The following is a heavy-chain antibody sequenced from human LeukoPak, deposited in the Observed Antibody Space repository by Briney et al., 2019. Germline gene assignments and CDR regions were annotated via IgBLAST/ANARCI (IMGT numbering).Heavy chain of an antibody. CDR1: GYTFSGYY. CDR2: INPKSGGT. Sequence: GASVKVSCKASGYTFSGYYMHWVRQAPGQGLEWMGWINPKSGGTNYAQKFQGRVTMTRDTSISTAYMELSRLRFDDTAVYYCARQGPGYCGSTRCYGVGHWGQGTLVTVSS. J-gene: IGHJ4*02. V-gene: IGHV1-2*02. CDR3: ARQGPGYCGSTRCYGVGH. D-gene: IGHD2-2*01.